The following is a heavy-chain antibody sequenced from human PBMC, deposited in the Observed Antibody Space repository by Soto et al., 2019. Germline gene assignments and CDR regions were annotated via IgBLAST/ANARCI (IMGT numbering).Heavy chain of an antibody. CDR1: GYSISSAYY. CDR2: VYYTGST. J-gene: IGHJ6*02. D-gene: IGHD1-1*01. Sequence: PSETLSLTCAVSGYSISSAYYWGWIRQPPGKGLEWIGSVYYTGSTDYNPSLKSRVTISVDTSKNQFSLKLSPVTAADTAVYYCAREETGTLLSPPYTTTIVGMDVWGQGTTVTVSS. CDR3: AREETGTLLSPPYTTTIVGMDV. V-gene: IGHV4-38-2*02.